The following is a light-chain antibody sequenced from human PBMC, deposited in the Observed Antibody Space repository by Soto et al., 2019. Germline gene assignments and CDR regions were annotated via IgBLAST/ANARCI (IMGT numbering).Light chain of an antibody. CDR3: QQYDSYCT. J-gene: IGKJ2*02. CDR2: DVS. Sequence: DIQMTQSPSTLSASVGDRVTITCRASQSISNWLAWYQQKPGKAPTLLIDDVSRLESGVPSRFSGSGSGTEFTLTINSLQHDDFTTYYCQQYDSYCTFGQGTKVDI. CDR1: QSISNW. V-gene: IGKV1-5*01.